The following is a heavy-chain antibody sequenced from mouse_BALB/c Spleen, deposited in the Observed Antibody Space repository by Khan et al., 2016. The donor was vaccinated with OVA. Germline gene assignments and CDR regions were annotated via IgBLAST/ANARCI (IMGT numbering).Heavy chain of an antibody. CDR1: GYTFTTYT. CDR2: IIPSTDYT. Sequence: QVQLKQSGAELARPGASVKMSCKASGYTFTTYTIHWVKQRPGQGLEWIGYIIPSTDYTTYNQKFKDKATLTADKSSSTAYMQLSSLTSDDSAVYYCAKEGAYYRSDGWFAYWGQGTLGTGSA. J-gene: IGHJ3*01. V-gene: IGHV1-4*01. CDR3: AKEGAYYRSDGWFAY. D-gene: IGHD2-14*01.